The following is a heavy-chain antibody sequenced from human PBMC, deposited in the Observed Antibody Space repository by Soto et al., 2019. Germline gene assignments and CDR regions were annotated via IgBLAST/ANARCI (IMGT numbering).Heavy chain of an antibody. V-gene: IGHV1-69*12. CDR2: IIPIFGTA. Sequence: QVQLVQSGAEVKKPGSSVKVSCKASGGTFSSYAISWVRQAPGQGLEWMGGIIPIFGTANYAQKFQGRVTINADESTSTAYMELRSLRSEDTAVYYCAGRDNRGGYYYYGIDVWGQGTTVTVSS. CDR1: GGTFSSYA. D-gene: IGHD3-10*01. CDR3: AGRDNRGGYYYYGIDV. J-gene: IGHJ6*02.